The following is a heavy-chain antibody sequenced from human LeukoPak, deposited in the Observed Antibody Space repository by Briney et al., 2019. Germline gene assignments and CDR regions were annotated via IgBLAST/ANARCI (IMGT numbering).Heavy chain of an antibody. V-gene: IGHV4-59*01. CDR3: ARGLGYCSSTSCSLLDC. CDR2: IYYSGST. D-gene: IGHD2-2*01. CDR1: GGSISSYY. Sequence: SETLSLTCTVTGGSISSYYWSWIRQPPGKGLEWIGYIYYSGSTNYNPSLKSRVTISVDTSKNQFSLKLSSVTAADTAVYYCARGLGYCSSTSCSLLDCWGQGTLVTVSS. J-gene: IGHJ4*02.